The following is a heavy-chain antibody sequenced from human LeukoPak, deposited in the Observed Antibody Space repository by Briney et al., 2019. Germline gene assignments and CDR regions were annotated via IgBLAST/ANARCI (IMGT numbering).Heavy chain of an antibody. CDR3: AKAPVTTCSGAYCYPFDY. V-gene: IGHV3-23*01. CDR1: GFTLSSYA. J-gene: IGHJ4*02. D-gene: IGHD2-15*01. Sequence: PGGPLRLSCAASGFTLSSYAMSWVRQGPGKGLEWVSAISVSGNTYHADSAKGRFTISRDSSKNTLYLQMNSLRAGDAAVYYCAKAPVTTCSGAYCYPFDYWSQGTLVTVSS. CDR2: ISVSGNT.